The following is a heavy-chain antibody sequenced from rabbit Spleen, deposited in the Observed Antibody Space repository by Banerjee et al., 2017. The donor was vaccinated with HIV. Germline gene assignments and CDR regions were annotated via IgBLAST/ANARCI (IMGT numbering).Heavy chain of an antibody. V-gene: IGHV1S45*01. CDR3: ARDAGTSFSTYGMDL. J-gene: IGHJ6*01. Sequence: QEQLVESGGGLVQPEGSLTLTCTASGFSFSSSYYMCWVRQAPGKGLEWIACIRGDSSSTTYYASWAKGRSTVSKTSSTTVTLQMTSLTAADTATYFCARDAGTSFSTYGMDLWGPGTLVTVS. CDR2: IRGDSSSTT. D-gene: IGHD8-1*01. CDR1: GFSFSSSYY.